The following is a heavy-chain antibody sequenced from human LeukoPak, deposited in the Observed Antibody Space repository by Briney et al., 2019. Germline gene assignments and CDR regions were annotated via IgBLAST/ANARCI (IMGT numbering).Heavy chain of an antibody. Sequence: ASVKVSCKASGYTFTSYDINWVRQATGQGLEWMGWMNPNSGNTGHAQKFQGRVTITRNTSISTAYMELSSLRSEDTAVYYCARKRGYSYGYNWFDPWGQGTLVTVSS. V-gene: IGHV1-8*03. CDR1: GYTFTSYD. D-gene: IGHD5-18*01. J-gene: IGHJ5*02. CDR2: MNPNSGNT. CDR3: ARKRGYSYGYNWFDP.